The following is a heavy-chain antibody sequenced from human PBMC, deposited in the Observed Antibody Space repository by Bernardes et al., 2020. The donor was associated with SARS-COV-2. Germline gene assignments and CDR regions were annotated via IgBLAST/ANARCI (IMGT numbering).Heavy chain of an antibody. D-gene: IGHD1-1*01. CDR1: GFTFHNYA. V-gene: IGHV3-23*01. CDR2: INAVGGT. Sequence: GGSLRLSCAASGFTFHNYAMSWVRQVRGRGLEWVPGINAVGGTYYADSVKGRFTISTDSSKQMLFLQMNSLRVEDTAIYYCAKDYMEGGATQLFDYWGQGTLVTVSS. CDR3: AKDYMEGGATQLFDY. J-gene: IGHJ4*02.